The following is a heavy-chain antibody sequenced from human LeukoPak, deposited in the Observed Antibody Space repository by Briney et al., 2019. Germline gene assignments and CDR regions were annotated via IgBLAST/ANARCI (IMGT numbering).Heavy chain of an antibody. Sequence: ASVKVSCKASGYTFTSYGISWVRQAPGQGLEWMGWISAYNGNTNYAQKLQGRVTMTTDTSTSTAYMELRSLRSDDTAVYYCAREAAFHYYDSSGYFDYWGQGTLVTVSS. J-gene: IGHJ4*02. CDR3: AREAAFHYYDSSGYFDY. D-gene: IGHD3-22*01. V-gene: IGHV1-18*01. CDR2: ISAYNGNT. CDR1: GYTFTSYG.